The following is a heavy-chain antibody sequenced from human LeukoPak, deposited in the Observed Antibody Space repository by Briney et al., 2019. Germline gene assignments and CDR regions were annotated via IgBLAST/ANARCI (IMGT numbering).Heavy chain of an antibody. CDR1: GGSISSYY. Sequence: TSETLSLTCTVSGGSISSYYWGWIRQPPGKGLEWIGSIYYSGSTNYNPSLKSRVTISVDTSKNQFSLKLSSVTAADTAVYYCARGPRLYRTHLTSLAARPRSPAYYYMDVWGKGTTVTVSS. CDR3: ARGPRLYRTHLTSLAARPRSPAYYYMDV. J-gene: IGHJ6*03. D-gene: IGHD6-6*01. V-gene: IGHV4-39*07. CDR2: IYYSGST.